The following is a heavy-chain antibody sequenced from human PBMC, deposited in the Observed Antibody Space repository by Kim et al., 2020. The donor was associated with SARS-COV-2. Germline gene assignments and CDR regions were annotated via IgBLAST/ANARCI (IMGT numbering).Heavy chain of an antibody. CDR2: ISYDGSNK. Sequence: GGSLRLSCAASGFTFRNSALHWVRQAPGKGLEWVAVISYDGSNKYYADSGKGRFTLSRDNSKDTHYLHMNSRRVDDTALYYCATDLAQWLASRSFYGMDVWGQGTTVTVSS. V-gene: IGHV3-30*04. J-gene: IGHJ6*02. CDR3: ATDLAQWLASRSFYGMDV. D-gene: IGHD6-19*01. CDR1: GFTFRNSA.